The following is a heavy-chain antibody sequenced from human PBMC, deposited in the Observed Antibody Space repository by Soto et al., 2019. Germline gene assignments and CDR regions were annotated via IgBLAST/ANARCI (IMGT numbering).Heavy chain of an antibody. V-gene: IGHV1-3*01. D-gene: IGHD6-19*01. Sequence: ASVKVSCKASGYTFTSSAIHWVRQAPGQGLEWMGWINAGDGNIKHSQKFQHRVTITRDTSASTAYMELSSLRLEDTAVYYCARDGAVAGDSNFDYWGQGTLVTVSS. CDR1: GYTFTSSA. CDR2: INAGDGNI. J-gene: IGHJ4*02. CDR3: ARDGAVAGDSNFDY.